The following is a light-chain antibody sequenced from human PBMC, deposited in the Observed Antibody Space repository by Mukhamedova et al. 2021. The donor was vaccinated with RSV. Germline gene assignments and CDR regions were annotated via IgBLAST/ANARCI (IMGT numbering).Light chain of an antibody. V-gene: IGKV1-39*01. J-gene: IGKJ4*01. CDR3: QQSYSAPLT. Sequence: WYQRRVHGKAPRLIIFAASGLQSGVPSRFSGSGYGTDFTLTITDLHPEDFATYYCQQSYSAPLTFGGGTRVEI. CDR2: AAS.